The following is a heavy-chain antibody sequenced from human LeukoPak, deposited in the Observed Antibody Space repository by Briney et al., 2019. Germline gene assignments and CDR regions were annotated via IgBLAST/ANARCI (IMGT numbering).Heavy chain of an antibody. V-gene: IGHV3-7*01. Sequence: PGGSLRLSCAASGFTFSSYWMSWVRQAPGKGLEWVANIKQDGSEKYYVDSVKGRFTISRDNAKNSLYLQMNSLRAEGTAVYYCARDYYDSSGYSRGAYNWFDPWGQGTLVTVSS. J-gene: IGHJ5*02. CDR3: ARDYYDSSGYSRGAYNWFDP. D-gene: IGHD3-22*01. CDR2: IKQDGSEK. CDR1: GFTFSSYW.